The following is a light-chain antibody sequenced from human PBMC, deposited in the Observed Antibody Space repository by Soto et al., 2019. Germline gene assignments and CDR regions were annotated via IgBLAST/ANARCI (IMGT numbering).Light chain of an antibody. CDR2: GAS. Sequence: DFRMTPSPSSLSASVGDTLTITCRASGTINTYLNWFQQKPGEPPRLLIYGASTLHDGVPSRFSGSGSGADFTLNISGLQPEDVATYYCQNYNSAPITFGQGTRLEIK. CDR3: QNYNSAPIT. J-gene: IGKJ5*01. CDR1: GTINTY. V-gene: IGKV1-39*01.